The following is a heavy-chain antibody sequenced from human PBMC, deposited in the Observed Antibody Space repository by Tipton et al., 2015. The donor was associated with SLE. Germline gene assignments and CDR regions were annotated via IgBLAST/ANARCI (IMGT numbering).Heavy chain of an antibody. CDR3: ATPGWPAFEN. D-gene: IGHD5-24*01. J-gene: IGHJ3*02. Sequence: TLSLTCAVSGYSIGGGYYWGWIRPSPGKGLEWIGTIFHGGSTYNPSPGSRVTISLGTSKKHFSLRVTSVTAADTAVYYCATPGWPAFENWGQGTMVSVSS. V-gene: IGHV4-38-2*01. CDR2: IFHGGST. CDR1: GYSIGGGYY.